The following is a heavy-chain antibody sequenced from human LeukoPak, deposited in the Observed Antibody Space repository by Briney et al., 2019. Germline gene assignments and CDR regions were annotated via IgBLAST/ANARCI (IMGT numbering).Heavy chain of an antibody. Sequence: GGSLRLSCAASGFTFSSYAMSWVRQAPGKGLEWVSATSGSGGSTYYADSVKGRFTISRDNSKNTLYLQMNSLRAEDTAVYYCAKASDYYGSGSYGDYWGQGTLVTVSS. V-gene: IGHV3-23*01. CDR1: GFTFSSYA. CDR2: TSGSGGST. CDR3: AKASDYYGSGSYGDY. D-gene: IGHD3-10*01. J-gene: IGHJ4*02.